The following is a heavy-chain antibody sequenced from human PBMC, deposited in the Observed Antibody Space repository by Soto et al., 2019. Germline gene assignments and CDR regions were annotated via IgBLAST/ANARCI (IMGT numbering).Heavy chain of an antibody. Sequence: QLQLQESGPGLVKPSETLSLTCTVSGGSISSYYWGWIRRPPGKGLEWIGSIYYSGSTYYNPALKRRVTISVDTSKNQFSLKLSSVTAADTAVYSCASRWGYPFDYWGQGTLVTVSS. V-gene: IGHV4-39*01. CDR1: GGSISSYY. CDR3: ASRWGYPFDY. CDR2: IYYSGST. D-gene: IGHD5-12*01. J-gene: IGHJ4*02.